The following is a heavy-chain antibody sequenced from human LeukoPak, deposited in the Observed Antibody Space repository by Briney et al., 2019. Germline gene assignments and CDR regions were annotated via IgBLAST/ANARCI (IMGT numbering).Heavy chain of an antibody. CDR3: ARGGRPLS. CDR2: INHSGST. V-gene: IGHV4-34*01. J-gene: IGHJ4*02. D-gene: IGHD5/OR15-5a*01. Sequence: SGTLSLTCAVYGGSFSGYYWSWIRQPPGKGLEWIGEINHSGSTNYNPSLKSRVTISVDTSKNQFSLKLSSVTAADTAVYYCARGGRPLSWGQGTLVTVSS. CDR1: GGSFSGYY.